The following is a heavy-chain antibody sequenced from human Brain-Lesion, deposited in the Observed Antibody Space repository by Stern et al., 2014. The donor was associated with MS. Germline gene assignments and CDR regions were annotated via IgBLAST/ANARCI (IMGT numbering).Heavy chain of an antibody. CDR2: INYRRNP. Sequence: VQLVEYGPGLVKPSETLSLTCTVSYDSISSYYWTWLRQPPRKGLEWIGYINYRRNPNYNPALKSRVTISVDTSKNQFSLKLTSVTAADTAVYYCARAFSDYHDSTPGYWGQGTLVTVSS. V-gene: IGHV4-59*01. D-gene: IGHD3-22*01. CDR3: ARAFSDYHDSTPGY. CDR1: YDSISSYY. J-gene: IGHJ4*02.